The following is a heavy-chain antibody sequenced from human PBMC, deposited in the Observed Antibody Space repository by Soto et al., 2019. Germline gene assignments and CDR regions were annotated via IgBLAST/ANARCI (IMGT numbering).Heavy chain of an antibody. CDR1: GYTFTDYY. CDR3: ARVPSNSAFDY. V-gene: IGHV1-2*02. Sequence: VASVKVSCKASGYTFTDYYFHWVRQAPGQGLEWMGWVNPNSGGTNYAQKFQGRVTMTRDTSISTVYMELSRLRSDDTAVYYCARVPSNSAFDYWGQGTLVTVSS. D-gene: IGHD6-6*01. J-gene: IGHJ4*02. CDR2: VNPNSGGT.